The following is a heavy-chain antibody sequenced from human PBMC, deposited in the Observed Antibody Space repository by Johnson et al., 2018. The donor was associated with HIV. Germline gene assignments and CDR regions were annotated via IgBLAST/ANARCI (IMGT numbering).Heavy chain of an antibody. J-gene: IGHJ3*02. V-gene: IGHV3-30*02. Sequence: QVQLVESGGGVVQPGGSLRLSCAASGFTFRSYGMHWVRQAPGKGLEWVAFIRFDGGNKYYADSVKGRFSISRDNSKSTMYLQMNSLRAGDTAVYYCARASNYEYDAFDIWGQGTMVTVSS. CDR2: IRFDGGNK. CDR3: ARASNYEYDAFDI. CDR1: GFTFRSYG. D-gene: IGHD1-7*01.